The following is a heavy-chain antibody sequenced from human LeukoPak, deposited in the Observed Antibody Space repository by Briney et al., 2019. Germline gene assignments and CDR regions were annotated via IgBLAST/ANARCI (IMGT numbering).Heavy chain of an antibody. Sequence: SETLSLTCAVSGGSFSSYLWSWIRQPPGRGLEWIGEINYNGQTTNYNPSLKSRVTISVDRSQNQFSLTLTSVTAADTAVYYCTRSGLTGMRKYPRADYYYYGMDVWGQGTAVTVSS. CDR2: INYNGQTT. D-gene: IGHD1-14*01. CDR1: GGSFSSYL. J-gene: IGHJ6*02. CDR3: TRSGLTGMRKYPRADYYYYGMDV. V-gene: IGHV4-34*01.